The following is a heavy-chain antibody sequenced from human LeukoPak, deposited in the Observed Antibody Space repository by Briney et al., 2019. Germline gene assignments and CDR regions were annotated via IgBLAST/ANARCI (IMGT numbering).Heavy chain of an antibody. CDR2: ISGSGGST. V-gene: IGHV3-23*01. J-gene: IGHJ5*02. CDR1: GFIFSDYY. CDR3: AKDAARWTDWFDP. D-gene: IGHD5-24*01. Sequence: PGGSLRLSCAASGFIFSDYYMSWIRQAPGKGLEWVSAISGSGGSTYYADSVKGRFTISRDNSKNTLYLQMNSLRAEDTAVYYCAKDAARWTDWFDPWGQGTLVTVSS.